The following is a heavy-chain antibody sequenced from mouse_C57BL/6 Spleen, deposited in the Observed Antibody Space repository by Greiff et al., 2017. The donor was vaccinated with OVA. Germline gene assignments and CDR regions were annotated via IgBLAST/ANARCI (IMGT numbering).Heavy chain of an antibody. J-gene: IGHJ1*03. CDR1: GFTFSSYA. Sequence: DVKLVESGGGLVKPGGSLKLSCAASGFTFSSYAMSWVRQTPEKRLEWVATISDGGSYTYYPDNVKGRFTISRDNAKNNLYLQMSHLKSEDTAMYYCARDRDYDVEWYFDVWGTGTTVTVSS. V-gene: IGHV5-4*01. CDR3: ARDRDYDVEWYFDV. D-gene: IGHD2-4*01. CDR2: ISDGGSYT.